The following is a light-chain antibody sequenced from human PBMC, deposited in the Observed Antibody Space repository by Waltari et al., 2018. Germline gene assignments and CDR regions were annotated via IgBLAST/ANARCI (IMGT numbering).Light chain of an antibody. CDR3: QQYDNLPRT. V-gene: IGKV1-33*01. CDR1: QDISNY. CDR2: DAS. Sequence: DIQMTQSPSSLSASVGDRVPITCQASQDISNYLNWYQQKPGKAPKLLIYDASNLGTGVPSRFSGSGSGTGFTFTISSLQPEDIATYFCQQYDNLPRTFGQGTKVEIK. J-gene: IGKJ1*01.